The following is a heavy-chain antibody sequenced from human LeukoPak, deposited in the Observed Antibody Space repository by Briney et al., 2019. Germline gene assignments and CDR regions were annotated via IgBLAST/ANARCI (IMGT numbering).Heavy chain of an antibody. Sequence: ASVKVSCKASGYTFTSYDISWVRQATGQGLEWMGWINPNSGGTNYAQKFQGRVTMTRDTSISTAYMELSRLRSDDTAVYYCARDGLIAAAGTNWFDPWGQGTLVTVSS. J-gene: IGHJ5*02. D-gene: IGHD6-13*01. CDR2: INPNSGGT. V-gene: IGHV1-2*02. CDR3: ARDGLIAAAGTNWFDP. CDR1: GYTFTSYD.